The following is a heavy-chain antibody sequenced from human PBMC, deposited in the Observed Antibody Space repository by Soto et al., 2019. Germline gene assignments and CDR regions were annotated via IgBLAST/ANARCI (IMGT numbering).Heavy chain of an antibody. V-gene: IGHV4-30-4*01. CDR3: AREKYDSSGRNWFDP. D-gene: IGHD3-22*01. CDR2: IYYSGST. Sequence: SETLSLTCTVSGGSISSGHYYWSWIRQPPGKGLEWIGYIYYSGSTYYNPSLKSRVTISVDTSKNQFSLKLSSVTAADTAVYYCAREKYDSSGRNWFDPWGQGTLVTVSS. CDR1: GGSISSGHYY. J-gene: IGHJ5*02.